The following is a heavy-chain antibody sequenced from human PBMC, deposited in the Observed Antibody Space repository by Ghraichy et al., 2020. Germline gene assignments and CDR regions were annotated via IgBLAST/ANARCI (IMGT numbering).Heavy chain of an antibody. D-gene: IGHD6-13*01. V-gene: IGHV4-39*01. Sequence: SQTLSLTCTVSGASISSTSYYWGWIRQPPGKGLEWIGSMYYSGSTYNNPSLKSRVTISVDTSKNQISLRLTSVTAADTAVYYCARHEFGADNNSWKYNWFDPWGQGTLVIVSS. CDR1: GASISSTSYY. CDR2: MYYSGST. CDR3: ARHEFGADNNSWKYNWFDP. J-gene: IGHJ5*02.